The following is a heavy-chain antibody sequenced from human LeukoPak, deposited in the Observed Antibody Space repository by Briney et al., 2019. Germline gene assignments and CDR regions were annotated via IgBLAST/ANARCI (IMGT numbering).Heavy chain of an antibody. J-gene: IGHJ6*03. CDR3: ARGYSSSWYVPYYYYYLDV. D-gene: IGHD6-13*01. CDR2: INPNSGDT. CDR1: LYTFTGYY. V-gene: IGHV1-2*02. Sequence: VASVKVSRKASLYTFTGYYMHWVRQAPGQGREWMGGINPNSGDTNYAQKFQGRVTMTRDTSISTAYMELSRLRSDDTAVYYCARGYSSSWYVPYYYYYLDVWGKGTTVTVSS.